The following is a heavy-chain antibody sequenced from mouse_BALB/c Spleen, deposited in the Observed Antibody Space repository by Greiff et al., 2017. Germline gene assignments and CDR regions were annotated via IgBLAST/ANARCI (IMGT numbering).Heavy chain of an antibody. CDR2: FYPGSGSI. Sequence: VKLMESGAELVKPGASVKLSCKASGYTFTEYIIHWVKQRSGQGLEWIGWFYPGSGSIKYNEKFKDKATLTADKSSSTVYMELSRLTSEDSAVDFCARNEAAYYGNYWFAYWGQGTLVTVSA. V-gene: IGHV1-62-2*01. J-gene: IGHJ3*01. CDR3: ARNEAAYYGNYWFAY. CDR1: GYTFTEYI. D-gene: IGHD2-10*01.